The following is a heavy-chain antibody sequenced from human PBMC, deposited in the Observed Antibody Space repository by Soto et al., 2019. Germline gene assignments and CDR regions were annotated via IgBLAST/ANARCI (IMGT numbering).Heavy chain of an antibody. Sequence: TLSLNCTVSGGSISSSSYYWGWIRQPPGKGLEWIGSIYYSGSTYYNPSLKSRVTISVDTSKNQFSLKLSSVTAADTAVYYCAREGYCSGGSCYFNWFDPWGQGTLVTVSS. CDR2: IYYSGST. CDR3: AREGYCSGGSCYFNWFDP. CDR1: GGSISSSSYY. J-gene: IGHJ5*02. D-gene: IGHD2-15*01. V-gene: IGHV4-39*02.